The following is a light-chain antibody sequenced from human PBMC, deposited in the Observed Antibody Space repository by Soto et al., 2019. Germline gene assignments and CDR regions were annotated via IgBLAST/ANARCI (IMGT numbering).Light chain of an antibody. Sequence: DIVMTQSPDSLAVSLGERATINCKSSQGILYSSNNKNHLAWYQQKAGQPPKLLIYWASTRESGVPDRFSGSGSGTDFTLTISSLLAEDVAVYYCQQYYTTPWTFGQGTKVEVK. J-gene: IGKJ1*01. CDR2: WAS. CDR1: QGILYSSNNKNH. V-gene: IGKV4-1*01. CDR3: QQYYTTPWT.